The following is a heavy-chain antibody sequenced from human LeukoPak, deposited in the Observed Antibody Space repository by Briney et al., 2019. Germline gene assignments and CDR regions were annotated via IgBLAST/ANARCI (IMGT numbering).Heavy chain of an antibody. CDR1: GGSISSNNW. CDR3: ARVSGYYQMINWFDP. J-gene: IGHJ5*02. D-gene: IGHD3-22*01. Sequence: SGTLSLTCAVSGGSISSNNWWGWVRQPPGKGLEWIGEIYHSGSPNYNPSLKSRVTISVDKSRNHFSLNLSSVTAADTAVYYCARVSGYYQMINWFDPWGQGTLVTVSS. CDR2: IYHSGSP. V-gene: IGHV4-4*02.